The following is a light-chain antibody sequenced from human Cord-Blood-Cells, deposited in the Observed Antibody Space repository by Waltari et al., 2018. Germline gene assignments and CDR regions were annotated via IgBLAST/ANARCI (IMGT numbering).Light chain of an antibody. J-gene: IGLJ3*02. Sequence: QSVLTQPPSASGTPGQRVTISCSGSSSNIGSNTVNWYQQLPGTAPKLLIYSNNRRPSGVPDRFSGSKSVTSASLAISGLQSEDEADYYCAAWDDSLNGPVFGGGTKLTVL. V-gene: IGLV1-44*01. CDR2: SNN. CDR1: SSNIGSNT. CDR3: AAWDDSLNGPV.